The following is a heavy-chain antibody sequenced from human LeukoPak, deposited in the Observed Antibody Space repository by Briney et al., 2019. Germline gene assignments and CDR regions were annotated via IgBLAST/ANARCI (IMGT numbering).Heavy chain of an antibody. V-gene: IGHV4-30-2*01. CDR1: GGSISSSGYS. Sequence: SQTLSLTCTVSGGSISSSGYSWTWIRQPPGKGLEWIGYIYHSGSTFYNPSLKSRVTISIDRSKNQFSLKLTPVTAADTAVYYCARGGSTTVASFDYWGQGTLVTVS. CDR3: ARGGSTTVASFDY. D-gene: IGHD4-23*01. CDR2: IYHSGST. J-gene: IGHJ4*02.